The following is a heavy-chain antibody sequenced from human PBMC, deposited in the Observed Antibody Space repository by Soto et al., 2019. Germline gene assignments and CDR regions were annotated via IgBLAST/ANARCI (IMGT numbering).Heavy chain of an antibody. CDR2: TSIYNGHT. D-gene: IGHD4-17*01. J-gene: IGHJ4*02. CDR1: GYTFTASG. Sequence: ASVKVSCKASGYTFTASGISWVRQAPGQGLEWMGWTSIYNGHTEYSPKFLGRVVMTTDTSADTAYLELRSLRPDDAALYYCARWDDYGASDQYHFVHWGQGTLVTVSS. CDR3: ARWDDYGASDQYHFVH. V-gene: IGHV1-18*01.